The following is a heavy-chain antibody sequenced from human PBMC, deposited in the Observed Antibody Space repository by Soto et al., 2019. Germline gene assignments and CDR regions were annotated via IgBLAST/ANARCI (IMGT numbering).Heavy chain of an antibody. J-gene: IGHJ4*02. CDR2: ISYSGST. CDR3: ARGMAEEQIFYYFDY. V-gene: IGHV4-30-4*08. D-gene: IGHD3-9*01. Sequence: PSETLSLTCTVSGGSISSGGYYWSWIRQPPGKGLEWIGFISYSGSTYYSTSLKSRVTISVDTSKSQFSLNLSFVTAADTAVYYCARGMAEEQIFYYFDYWGQGALVTVSS. CDR1: GGSISSGGYY.